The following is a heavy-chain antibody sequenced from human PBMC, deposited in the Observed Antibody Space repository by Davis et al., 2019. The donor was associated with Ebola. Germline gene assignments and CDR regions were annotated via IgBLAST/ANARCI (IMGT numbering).Heavy chain of an antibody. CDR3: ARLDTADFDY. CDR1: GGSFSGYY. D-gene: IGHD5-18*01. CDR2: INHSGST. J-gene: IGHJ4*03. V-gene: IGHV4-34*01. Sequence: PSETLSLTCAVYGGSFSGYYWSWIRQPPGKGLEWIGEINHSGSTNYNPSLKSRVTISVDTSKNQFSLKLSSVTAADTAVYYCARLDTADFDYWGQGTTVTVSS.